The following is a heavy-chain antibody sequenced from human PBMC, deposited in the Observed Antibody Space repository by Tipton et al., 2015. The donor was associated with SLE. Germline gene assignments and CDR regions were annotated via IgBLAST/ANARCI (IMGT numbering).Heavy chain of an antibody. CDR3: ARAFGSAADFDY. J-gene: IGHJ4*02. CDR1: GFTFSSYG. V-gene: IGHV3-30*19. CDR2: ISYDGSNK. Sequence: SGFTFSSYGMHWVRQAPGKGLEWVAVISYDGSNKYYADSVKGRFTISRDNSKNTLYLQMNSLRAEDTAVYYCARAFGSAADFDYWGQGTLVTVSS. D-gene: IGHD6-25*01.